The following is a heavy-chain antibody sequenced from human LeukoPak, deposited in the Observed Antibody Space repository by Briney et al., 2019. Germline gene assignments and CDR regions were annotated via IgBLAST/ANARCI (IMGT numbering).Heavy chain of an antibody. D-gene: IGHD1-26*01. CDR2: THYSGST. J-gene: IGHJ3*02. V-gene: IGHV4-59*08. CDR3: ARWEGAMKAFDI. Sequence: SETLSLTCSVSDDAISSYYWNWIRQPPGKPLEWIGYTHYSGSTDYNPSLKSRVTTFVDTSRNQFSLHLSSVTAADTAVYYCARWEGAMKAFDIWGRGTMVTVSS. CDR1: DDAISSYY.